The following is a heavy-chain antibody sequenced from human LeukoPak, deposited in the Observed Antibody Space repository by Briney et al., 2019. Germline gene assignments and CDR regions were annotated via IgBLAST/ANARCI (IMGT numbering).Heavy chain of an antibody. CDR1: GYSFTSYG. J-gene: IGHJ2*01. D-gene: IGHD2-21*02. CDR2: ISTYNGKT. CDR3: ARVPPFCSGGDCYYWYFDL. Sequence: ASVKVSCKASGYSFTSYGITWVRQAPGQGLEWMGWISTYNGKTNYAQKLQGRVTMTTDTSTSTAYMELRSLRSDDTAVYYCARVPPFCSGGDCYYWYFDLWGRGTLVTVSS. V-gene: IGHV1-18*01.